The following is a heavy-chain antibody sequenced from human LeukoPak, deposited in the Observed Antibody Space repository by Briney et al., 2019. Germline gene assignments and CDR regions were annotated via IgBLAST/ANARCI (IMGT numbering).Heavy chain of an antibody. CDR1: GFTFSSYS. CDR3: ARLGDCSSTSCYRDFDY. Sequence: GGSLRLSCAASGFTFSSYSMNWVRQAPGKGLEWVSSISSSSSHIYYADSVKGRFTISRDNAKNSLYLQMNSLRAEDTAVYYCARLGDCSSTSCYRDFDYWGQGTLVTVSS. D-gene: IGHD2-2*01. J-gene: IGHJ4*02. CDR2: ISSSSSHI. V-gene: IGHV3-21*01.